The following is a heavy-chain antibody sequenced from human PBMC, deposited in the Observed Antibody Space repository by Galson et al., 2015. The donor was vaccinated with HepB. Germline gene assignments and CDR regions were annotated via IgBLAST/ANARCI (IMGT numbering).Heavy chain of an antibody. Sequence: SLRLSCASSGFTLTNAWMTWVRQPQGKGLEWVGRIRSRDDGGTAHHAEALKGRFTISRDDSTDTLFLQMVNLKIEDTGVYFCTTISLVQGVINVAFNLWGQGTMVTVSS. CDR3: TTISLVQGVINVAFNL. D-gene: IGHD3-10*01. CDR1: GFTLTNAW. CDR2: IRSRDDGGTA. J-gene: IGHJ3*01. V-gene: IGHV3-15*06.